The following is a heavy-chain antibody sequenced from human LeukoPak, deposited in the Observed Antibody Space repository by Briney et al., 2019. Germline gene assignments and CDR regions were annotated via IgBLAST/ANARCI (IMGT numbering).Heavy chain of an antibody. CDR3: AKGGERGYSTFDY. Sequence: GGSLRLSCAASGFTFSSYGMHWVRHAPGKGLEWVAVISYDGSNKYYADSVKGRFTISRDNSKNTLYLQMNSLRAEDTAVYYCAKGGERGYSTFDYWGQGTLVTVSS. D-gene: IGHD5-18*01. V-gene: IGHV3-30*18. CDR1: GFTFSSYG. J-gene: IGHJ4*02. CDR2: ISYDGSNK.